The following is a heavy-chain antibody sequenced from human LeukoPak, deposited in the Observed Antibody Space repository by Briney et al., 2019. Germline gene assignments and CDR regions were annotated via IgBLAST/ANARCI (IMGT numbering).Heavy chain of an antibody. J-gene: IGHJ6*03. CDR3: ARTTEGYCRSTSCYGFYYSYYMDV. CDR2: IYYSGST. V-gene: IGHV4-39*07. D-gene: IGHD2-2*01. Sequence: SETLSLTCTVSGGSISSSSYYWGWIRQPPGKGLEWIGSIYYSGSTYYNPSLKSRVTISVDTSKNQFSLKVSSVTAADTAVYYCARTTEGYCRSTSCYGFYYSYYMDVWGKGTTVSISS. CDR1: GGSISSSSYY.